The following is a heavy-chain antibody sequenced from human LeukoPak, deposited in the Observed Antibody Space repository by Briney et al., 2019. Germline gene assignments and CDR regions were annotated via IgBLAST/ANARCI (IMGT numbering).Heavy chain of an antibody. D-gene: IGHD6-13*01. CDR1: GGSFSGYY. V-gene: IGHV4-34*01. CDR2: INHSGST. Sequence: SETLSLTCAVYGGSFSGYYWSWIRQPPGKGLEWIGEINHSGSTNYNPSLKCRVNLAVETSKNQFSLKLSSVTAADTAVYYCARRKQQLTLYYYYGMDVWGQGTTVTVSS. J-gene: IGHJ6*02. CDR3: ARRKQQLTLYYYYGMDV.